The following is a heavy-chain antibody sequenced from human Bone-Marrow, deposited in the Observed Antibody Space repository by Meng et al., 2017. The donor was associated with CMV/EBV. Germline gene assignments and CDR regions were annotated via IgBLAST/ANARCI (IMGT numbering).Heavy chain of an antibody. CDR1: GYTFTGYY. Sequence: ASVKVSCKASGYTFTGYYMHWVRQAPGQGLEWMGWINPNSGGTNYAQKFQGRVTMTRDTSISTAYMELSRLRSDDTAVYYCAREWGGKLESKYYGMDVWGQGTTVTVYS. CDR3: AREWGGKLESKYYGMDV. J-gene: IGHJ6*02. V-gene: IGHV1-2*02. D-gene: IGHD1-1*01. CDR2: INPNSGGT.